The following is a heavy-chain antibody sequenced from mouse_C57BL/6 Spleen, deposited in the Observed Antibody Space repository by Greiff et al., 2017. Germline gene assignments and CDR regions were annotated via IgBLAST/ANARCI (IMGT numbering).Heavy chain of an antibody. Sequence: EVQLVESGGGLVKPGGSLKLSCAASGFTFSSYTMSWVRQTPEKRLEWVATISGGGGNPYYPDSVKGRFTISRDNAKNTLYLEMSSLRSEDTALYYCARGSYYDDDVGFDYWGQGTTLTVSS. J-gene: IGHJ2*01. D-gene: IGHD2-4*01. CDR1: GFTFSSYT. V-gene: IGHV5-9*01. CDR2: ISGGGGNP. CDR3: ARGSYYDDDVGFDY.